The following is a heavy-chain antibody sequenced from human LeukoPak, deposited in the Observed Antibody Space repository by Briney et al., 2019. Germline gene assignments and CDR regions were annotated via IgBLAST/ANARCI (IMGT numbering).Heavy chain of an antibody. V-gene: IGHV3-7*01. CDR2: IKQDGSEK. CDR3: ARVNSGTSSRLYSYYYFMDV. Sequence: GGSLRLSCVASGFTFSTFWMSWVRQAPGKGLEWVANIKQDGSEKYYVDSVKGRFTISRDNAKKSLYLQMNSLRAEDTAVYYCARVNSGTSSRLYSYYYFMDVWGKGTAVTVSS. D-gene: IGHD1-1*01. CDR1: GFTFSTFW. J-gene: IGHJ6*03.